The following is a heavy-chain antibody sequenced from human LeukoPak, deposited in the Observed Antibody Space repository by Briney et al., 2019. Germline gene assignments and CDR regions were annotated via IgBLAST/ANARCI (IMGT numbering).Heavy chain of an antibody. Sequence: SQTLSLTCTVSGGSISSGGYYWSWIRQHPGKGLEWIVYIYYSGSTYYNPSLKSRVTISVDTTKNQFSLKLSSVTAADTAVYYCARDRTISTAEGFDPWGQETLVTVSS. V-gene: IGHV4-31*03. D-gene: IGHD2-2*01. J-gene: IGHJ5*02. CDR2: IYYSGST. CDR1: GGSISSGGYY. CDR3: ARDRTISTAEGFDP.